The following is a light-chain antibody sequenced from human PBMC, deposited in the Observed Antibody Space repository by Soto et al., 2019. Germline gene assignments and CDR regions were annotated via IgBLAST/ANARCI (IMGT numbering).Light chain of an antibody. CDR1: QTISDN. CDR3: QRYYNWPLI. CDR2: HTS. Sequence: EIVMTQSPANLSVSPGESVSLSCRASQTISDNLAWYQQKPGLPPRLLIYHTSTRASGVPARFSGSGSGTDFSFTIRGLLSEDFAVYECQRYYNWPLIFGGGTKVDSK. V-gene: IGKV3-15*01. J-gene: IGKJ4*01.